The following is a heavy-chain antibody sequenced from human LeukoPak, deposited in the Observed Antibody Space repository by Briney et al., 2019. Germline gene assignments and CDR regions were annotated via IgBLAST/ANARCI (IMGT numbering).Heavy chain of an antibody. V-gene: IGHV3-49*04. D-gene: IGHD6-13*01. CDR1: GFTFGDYA. CDR2: IRSKAYGGTT. CDR3: TRDTIARAAAGTDY. J-gene: IGHJ4*02. Sequence: GRSLRLSCTASGFTFGDYAMSWGRQAPGKGLEWVGFIRSKAYGGTTEYAASVRGRFTISRDDSKSIAYLQMNSLKTEDTAVYYCTRDTIARAAAGTDYWGQGTLVTVSS.